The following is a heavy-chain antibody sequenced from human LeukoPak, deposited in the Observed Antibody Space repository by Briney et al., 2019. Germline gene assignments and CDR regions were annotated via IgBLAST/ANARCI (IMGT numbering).Heavy chain of an antibody. CDR2: IIPIFGTA. CDR1: GYTFTDYY. Sequence: SVKVSCKASGYTFTDYYIHWVRQAPGQGLEWMGGIIPIFGTANYAQKFQGRVTITTDESTSTAYMELSSLRSEDTAVYYCARETPMITFGGVFDYWGQGTLVTVSS. D-gene: IGHD3-16*01. CDR3: ARETPMITFGGVFDY. V-gene: IGHV1-69*05. J-gene: IGHJ4*02.